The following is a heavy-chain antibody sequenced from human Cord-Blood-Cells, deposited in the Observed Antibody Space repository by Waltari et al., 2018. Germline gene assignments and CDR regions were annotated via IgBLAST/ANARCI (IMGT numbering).Heavy chain of an antibody. V-gene: IGHV4-34*01. J-gene: IGHJ2*01. D-gene: IGHD6-6*01. CDR3: ARGHRQLVRYFDL. CDR2: INHSGRT. Sequence: QVQLQQWGAGLLKPSETLSLTCAVYGGSFSGHYWSWIRQPPGKGLEWIGEINHSGRTNYNPTLKRRFTISVDTSKNQFALKLSAVTAADTAVYYCARGHRQLVRYFDLWGRGTLVTVSS. CDR1: GGSFSGHY.